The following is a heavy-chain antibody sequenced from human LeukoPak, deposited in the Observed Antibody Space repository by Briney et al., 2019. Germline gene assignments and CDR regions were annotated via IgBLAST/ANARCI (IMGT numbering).Heavy chain of an antibody. Sequence: SETLSLTCAVYGGSFSGYYWSWIRQPSGKGLEWIGEINHSGSTNYNPSLKSRVTISVDTSKNQFSLKLSSVTAADTAVYYCETVEMATINYYYMDVWGKGTTVTVSS. J-gene: IGHJ6*03. V-gene: IGHV4-34*01. CDR1: GGSFSGYY. CDR3: ETVEMATINYYYMDV. CDR2: INHSGST. D-gene: IGHD5-24*01.